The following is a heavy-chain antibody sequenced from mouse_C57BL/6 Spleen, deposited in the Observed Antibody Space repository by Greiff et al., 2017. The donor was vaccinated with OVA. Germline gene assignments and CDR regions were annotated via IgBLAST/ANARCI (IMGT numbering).Heavy chain of an antibody. CDR2: IHPNSGST. CDR1: GYTFTSYW. Sequence: LQQPGAELVKPGASVKLSCKASGYTFTSYWMHWVKQRPGQGLEWIGMIHPNSGSTNYNEKFKSKATLTVDKSSSTAYMQLSSLTSEDSAVYYCARWDGSYAMDYWGQGTSVTVSS. CDR3: ARWDGSYAMDY. V-gene: IGHV1-64*01. J-gene: IGHJ4*01. D-gene: IGHD4-1*01.